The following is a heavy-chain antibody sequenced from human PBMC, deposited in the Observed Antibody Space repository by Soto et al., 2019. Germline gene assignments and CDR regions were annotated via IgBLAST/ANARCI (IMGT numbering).Heavy chain of an antibody. D-gene: IGHD3-10*01. CDR2: IYYTGST. Sequence: PSETLSLTCTVSGGSIDSFYWSWIRQSPGKGLEWIGYIYYTGSTVYNPSLKTRVTTSLDTSKTQFSLKLRSVTAADTAVYYCARVKDGSGSYLHTFDYWGQGALVTVSS. CDR3: ARVKDGSGSYLHTFDY. CDR1: GGSIDSFY. J-gene: IGHJ4*02. V-gene: IGHV4-59*01.